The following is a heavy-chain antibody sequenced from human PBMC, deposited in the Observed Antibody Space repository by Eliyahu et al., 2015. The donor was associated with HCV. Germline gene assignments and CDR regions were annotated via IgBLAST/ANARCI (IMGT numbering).Heavy chain of an antibody. CDR1: GDSISIGSDX. CDR3: ARGREYSWLDP. CDR2: IYISGYT. V-gene: IGHV4-61*02. J-gene: IGHJ5*02. Sequence: QVQLQESGPELVKPSQTLSLTCTVSGDSISIGSDXWSWIRQPAGKGLEWIGRIYISGYTNYNPSLKSRVTISVDTSKSQVSLKVSSVTAADTAVYYCARGREYSWLDPWGRGTLVTVSS.